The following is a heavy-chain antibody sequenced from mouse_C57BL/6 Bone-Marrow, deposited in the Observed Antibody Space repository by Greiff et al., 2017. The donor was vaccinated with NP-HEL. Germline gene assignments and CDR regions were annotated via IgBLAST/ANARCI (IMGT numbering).Heavy chain of an antibody. CDR3: ARQLRLQAWFAY. CDR1: GFSLTSYG. Sequence: VQLVESGPGLVQPSQSLSITCTVSGFSLTSYGVHWVRQSPGKGLEWLGVIWSGGSTDYNAAFISRLSISKDNSKSQVFFKMNSLQADDTAIYYCARQLRLQAWFAYWGQGTLVTVSA. J-gene: IGHJ3*01. CDR2: IWSGGST. V-gene: IGHV2-2*01. D-gene: IGHD3-2*02.